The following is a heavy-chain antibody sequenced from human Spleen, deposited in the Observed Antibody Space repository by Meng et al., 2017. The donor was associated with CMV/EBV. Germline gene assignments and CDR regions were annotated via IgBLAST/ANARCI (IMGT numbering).Heavy chain of an antibody. CDR3: AKWSFLKEVAPAAPTLQH. D-gene: IGHD2-2*01. CDR1: GFTFSGSA. CDR2: IRSKANSYVT. Sequence: GESLKISCATSGFTFSGSAIHWVRQASGKGLEWVGRIRSKANSYVTAYAASVKGRFTISRDDSKNTAYLQMNSLKTEDTAVYYCAKWSFLKEVAPAAPTLQHWGQGTLVTVSS. V-gene: IGHV3-73*01. J-gene: IGHJ1*01.